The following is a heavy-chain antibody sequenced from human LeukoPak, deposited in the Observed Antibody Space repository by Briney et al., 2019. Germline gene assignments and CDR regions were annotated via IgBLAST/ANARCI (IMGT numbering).Heavy chain of an antibody. J-gene: IGHJ4*02. CDR3: ARGGSRVVTYGNFDY. CDR2: ISTYSGNT. Sequence: ASVKVSCKASGYTFTSYAMHWVRQAPGQRLEWMGWISTYSGNTNYAQKLQGRITMTIETSTSTAYMELRSLRSDDTAVYYCARGGSRVVTYGNFDYWGQGTLVTVSS. V-gene: IGHV1-18*01. D-gene: IGHD2-21*02. CDR1: GYTFTSYA.